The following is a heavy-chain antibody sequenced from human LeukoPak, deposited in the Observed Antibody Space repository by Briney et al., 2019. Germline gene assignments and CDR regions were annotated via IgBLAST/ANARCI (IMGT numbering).Heavy chain of an antibody. CDR2: ISGSGGST. V-gene: IGHV3-23*01. CDR1: GFTFSSYG. CDR3: ATDLYSGSYYYFDY. J-gene: IGHJ4*02. Sequence: GGTLRLSCAASGFTFSSYGMSWVRQAPGKGLEWVSAISGSGGSTYYADSVKGRFTIPRDNSKNTLYLQMNSLRAEDTAVYYCATDLYSGSYYYFDYWGQGTLVTVSS. D-gene: IGHD1-26*01.